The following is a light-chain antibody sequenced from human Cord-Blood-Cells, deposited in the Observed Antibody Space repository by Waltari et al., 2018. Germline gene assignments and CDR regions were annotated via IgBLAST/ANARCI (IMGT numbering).Light chain of an antibody. Sequence: LTQPASVSGSPGQSITISCTGTSSDVVSYNLVSWYQQHPGKAPKVMIYEGSKRPSGFSNRFSGSKSGNTASLTISGLQAEDEADYYCCSYAGSSTWVFGGGTKLTVL. V-gene: IGLV2-23*01. CDR2: EGS. J-gene: IGLJ3*02. CDR1: SSDVVSYNL. CDR3: CSYAGSSTWV.